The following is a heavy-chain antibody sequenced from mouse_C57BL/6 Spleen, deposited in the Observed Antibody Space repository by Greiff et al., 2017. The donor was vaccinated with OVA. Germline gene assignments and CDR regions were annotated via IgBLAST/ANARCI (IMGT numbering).Heavy chain of an antibody. J-gene: IGHJ2*01. Sequence: QVQLQQSGAELVKPGASVKISCKASGYAFSSYWMNWVKQRPGKGLEWIGQIYPGDGDTNYNGKFKGKATLTADKSSSTAYMQLSSLTSEDSAVYFCARLGYDYHYFDYWGQGTTLTVSS. V-gene: IGHV1-80*01. D-gene: IGHD2-4*01. CDR2: IYPGDGDT. CDR3: ARLGYDYHYFDY. CDR1: GYAFSSYW.